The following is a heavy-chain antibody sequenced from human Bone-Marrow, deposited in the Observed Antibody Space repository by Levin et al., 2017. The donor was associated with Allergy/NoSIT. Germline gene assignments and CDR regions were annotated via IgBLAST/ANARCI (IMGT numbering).Heavy chain of an antibody. D-gene: IGHD3-3*01. CDR2: INPDGSAA. J-gene: IGHJ4*02. Sequence: GGSLRLSCAASGFISTGYWMTWVRQAPGKGLEWVANINPDGSAAYYVDSVKGRFTISRDNAKNSVSLQMNSLRDEDTAVYFCASGVFGVPRGGQGTLVTVAS. V-gene: IGHV3-7*01. CDR1: GFISTGYW. CDR3: ASGVFGVPR.